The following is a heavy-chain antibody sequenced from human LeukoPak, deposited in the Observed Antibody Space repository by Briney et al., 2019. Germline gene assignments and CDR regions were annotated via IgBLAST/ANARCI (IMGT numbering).Heavy chain of an antibody. D-gene: IGHD4-17*01. J-gene: IGHJ4*02. CDR3: ARTTTVTSFDY. V-gene: IGHV3-53*01. CDR1: GFTVSSNY. Sequence: QPGGSLRLSCAASGFTVSSNYMSWVRQAPGKGLEWVSVIYSGGSTYYADSVKGRFTISRDNAKNSLYLQMNSLRAEDTAVYYCARTTTVTSFDYWGQGTLVTVSS. CDR2: IYSGGST.